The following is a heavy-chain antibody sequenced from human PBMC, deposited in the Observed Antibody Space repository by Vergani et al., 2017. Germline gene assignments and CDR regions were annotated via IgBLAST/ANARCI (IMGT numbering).Heavy chain of an antibody. CDR2: IDKFGDSV. Sequence: EVQLLESGGGLVQPGGSLRLSCAASGFSFSTSAMTWVRQAPGQGLEWVSIIDKFGDSVDHTDSVKGRFTISRDNSKNMLFLQMNNLRTEDTAIYYCAKQYFVSGNYLFDYWGQGTLVTVSS. V-gene: IGHV3-23*01. D-gene: IGHD3-10*01. CDR1: GFSFSTSA. CDR3: AKQYFVSGNYLFDY. J-gene: IGHJ4*02.